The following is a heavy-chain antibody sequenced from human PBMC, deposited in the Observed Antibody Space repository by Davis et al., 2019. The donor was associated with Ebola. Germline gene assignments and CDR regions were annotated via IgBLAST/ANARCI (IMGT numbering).Heavy chain of an antibody. CDR1: GGSVSSGGYY. Sequence: SETLSLTCTVSGGSVSSGGYYWSWIRQPPGKGLEWIGEINHSGSTNYNPSLKSRVTISVDTSKNQFSLKLSSVTAADTAVYYCARSSRQWLAPLGYWGQGTLVTVSS. CDR2: INHSGST. J-gene: IGHJ4*02. CDR3: ARSSRQWLAPLGY. V-gene: IGHV4-61*08. D-gene: IGHD6-19*01.